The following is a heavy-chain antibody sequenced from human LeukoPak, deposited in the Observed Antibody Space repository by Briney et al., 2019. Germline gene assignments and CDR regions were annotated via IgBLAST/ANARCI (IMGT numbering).Heavy chain of an antibody. CDR3: ATDPASYCTSSTCDFDY. CDR2: IKQDGSEK. CDR1: GFTFSSYW. D-gene: IGHD2-8*01. Sequence: GESLKISCAASGFTFSSYWMSWVRQAPGKGLEWVANIKQDGSEKYHVGSVKGRFTISRDNAKISLYLQMNNLGAEDTAVYYCATDPASYCTSSTCDFDYWGQGTLVTVSS. V-gene: IGHV3-7*01. J-gene: IGHJ4*02.